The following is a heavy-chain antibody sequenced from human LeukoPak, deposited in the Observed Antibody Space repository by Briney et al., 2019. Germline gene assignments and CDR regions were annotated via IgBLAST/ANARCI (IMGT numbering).Heavy chain of an antibody. J-gene: IGHJ4*02. CDR2: INPNSGGT. CDR1: GYTFTGYY. V-gene: IGHV1-2*06. CDR3: ARDSDLSSFDY. D-gene: IGHD2/OR15-2a*01. Sequence: ASVMVSCKASGYTFTGYYMHWVRQAPGQGLEWMGRINPNSGGTNYAQKFQGRVTMTRDTSISTAYMELSRLRSDDTAVYYCARDSDLSSFDYWGQGTLVTVSS.